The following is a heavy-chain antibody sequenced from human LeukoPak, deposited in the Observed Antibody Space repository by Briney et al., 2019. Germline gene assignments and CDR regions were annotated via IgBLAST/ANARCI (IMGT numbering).Heavy chain of an antibody. J-gene: IGHJ4*02. CDR1: GYDFANYW. Sequence: PGESLKISCEASGYDFANYWIGWVRQMPGKGLEWVGVIYPDDSDTRYSPSFRGQVTISADKSVRTTYLHWSSLKSSDTATFYCVRRNHGNPHYFDSWGQGTLVTVSS. V-gene: IGHV5-51*01. CDR3: VRRNHGNPHYFDS. CDR2: IYPDDSDT. D-gene: IGHD4-23*01.